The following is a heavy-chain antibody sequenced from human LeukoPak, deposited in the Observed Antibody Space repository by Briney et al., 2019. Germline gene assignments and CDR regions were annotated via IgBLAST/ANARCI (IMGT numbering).Heavy chain of an antibody. J-gene: IGHJ4*02. V-gene: IGHV3-9*01. CDR3: AREGYFDY. CDR1: GFTFDDYA. CDR2: ISWNSGSI. Sequence: PGGSLRLSCAASGFTFDDYAMHWVRQAPGKGLEWVSGISWNSGSIGYADSVKGRFTISRDNAKNSLYLQMNGLRAEDTALYYCAREGYFDYWGQGTLVTVSS.